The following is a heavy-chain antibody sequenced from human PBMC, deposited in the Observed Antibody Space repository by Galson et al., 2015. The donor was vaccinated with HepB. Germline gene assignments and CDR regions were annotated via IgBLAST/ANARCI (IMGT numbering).Heavy chain of an antibody. D-gene: IGHD5-18*01. CDR2: IWYDGSNK. CDR3: AMGAAMDRFDY. J-gene: IGHJ4*02. Sequence: SLRLSCAASGFTFSSYGMHWVRQAPGTGLEWVAVIWYDGSNKYYADSVKGRFTISRDNSKNTLYLQMNSLRAEDTAVYYFAMGAAMDRFDYWGQGTLVTVSS. CDR1: GFTFSSYG. V-gene: IGHV3-33*01.